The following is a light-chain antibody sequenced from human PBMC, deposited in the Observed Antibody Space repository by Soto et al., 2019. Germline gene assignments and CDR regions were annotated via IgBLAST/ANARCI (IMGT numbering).Light chain of an antibody. CDR3: QQYNNWPPIT. CDR2: GAS. CDR1: QSVSSN. J-gene: IGKJ5*01. V-gene: IGKV3-15*01. Sequence: EIVMTQSPATLSVSPGERATLSCRASQSVSSNLAWYQQKPGQAPRLLIYGASTRATGIPARFSGSGSGTEFPLTISSLPSEDFAVYYCQQYNNWPPITFRQGTRLEIK.